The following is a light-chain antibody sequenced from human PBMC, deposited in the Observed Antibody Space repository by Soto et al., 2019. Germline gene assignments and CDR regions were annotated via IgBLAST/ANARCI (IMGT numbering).Light chain of an antibody. V-gene: IGLV1-40*01. Sequence: VLTQPPSVSGAPGQRVSISCTGSSSNIGAGYNVHWYQQLPGTAPKLLIYDNNNRPSGVPDRFSGSKSGTSASLAITGLQAEDEADYYCQSYDTSLSGFYVFGTGTKVTVL. CDR3: QSYDTSLSGFYV. CDR1: SSNIGAGYN. J-gene: IGLJ1*01. CDR2: DNN.